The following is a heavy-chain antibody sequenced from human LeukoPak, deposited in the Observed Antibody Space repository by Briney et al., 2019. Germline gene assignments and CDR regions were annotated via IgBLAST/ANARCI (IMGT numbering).Heavy chain of an antibody. V-gene: IGHV3-30*02. Sequence: PGGSLRLSCAASGFTFSSYSMNWVRQAPGKGLEWVAFIRYDGSNKYYADSVKGRFTISRDNSKNTVHLQINSLRPEDTAVYYCAKPSVGYCNNNTCPGYFAYWGQGTLVTVSS. D-gene: IGHD2-2*01. CDR2: IRYDGSNK. CDR1: GFTFSSYS. CDR3: AKPSVGYCNNNTCPGYFAY. J-gene: IGHJ4*02.